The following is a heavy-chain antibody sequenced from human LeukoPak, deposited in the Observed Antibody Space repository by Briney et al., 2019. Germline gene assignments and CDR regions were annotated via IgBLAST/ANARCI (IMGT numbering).Heavy chain of an antibody. Sequence: GESLQISCKGSGYIFTSYWIGWVRQMPGKGLVWMGIIYPGDSDTRYSPSFQGQVTISADKSISTAYLQWSSLKASDTAMYYCASALLDDAFDIWGQGTMVTVSS. V-gene: IGHV5-51*01. CDR1: GYIFTSYW. CDR2: IYPGDSDT. J-gene: IGHJ3*02. D-gene: IGHD1-26*01. CDR3: ASALLDDAFDI.